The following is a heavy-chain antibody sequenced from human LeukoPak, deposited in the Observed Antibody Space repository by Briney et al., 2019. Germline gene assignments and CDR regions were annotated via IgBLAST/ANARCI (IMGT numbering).Heavy chain of an antibody. D-gene: IGHD6-19*01. CDR3: AKDRGEQWLGGRSDY. J-gene: IGHJ4*02. Sequence: GGSLRLSCAASGFTFSSYGMHWVRQAPGKGLEWVAVIWYDGSNKYYADSVKGRFTISRDNSKNTLYLQMNSLRAEDTAVYYCAKDRGEQWLGGRSDYWGQGTLVIVSS. CDR2: IWYDGSNK. CDR1: GFTFSSYG. V-gene: IGHV3-30*02.